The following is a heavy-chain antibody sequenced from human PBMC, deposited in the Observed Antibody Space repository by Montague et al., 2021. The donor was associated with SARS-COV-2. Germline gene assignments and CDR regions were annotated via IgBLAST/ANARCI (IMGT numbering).Heavy chain of an antibody. J-gene: IGHJ4*02. V-gene: IGHV2-5*02. CDR1: GFSLSTSGVG. Sequence: PALVNPTQTLTLTCTFSGFSLSTSGVGVGRIRQPPGKALEWLALIYWDDDKRYSPSLKSRLTITKDTSKNQVVLTMTNMDPVDTATYYCAHSRYYYYDSSGYRVYYFDYWGQGTLVTVSS. CDR2: IYWDDDK. D-gene: IGHD3-22*01. CDR3: AHSRYYYYDSSGYRVYYFDY.